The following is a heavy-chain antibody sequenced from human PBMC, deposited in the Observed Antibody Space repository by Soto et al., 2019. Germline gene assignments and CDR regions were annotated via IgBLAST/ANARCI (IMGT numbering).Heavy chain of an antibody. V-gene: IGHV3-30*18. CDR2: MSYDGRTA. Sequence: QVQLVESGGGVVQPGGSLRLSWSASGFTFRGYGLHLVRQAPDKGLEWVAMMSYDGRTAYYVDSVKGRFSISRDNSKDTMYMQMNSLTPEDTAVYYCAKEGGYNHFDSWGHGTLVTVSS. CDR3: AKEGGYNHFDS. D-gene: IGHD5-12*01. J-gene: IGHJ4*01. CDR1: GFTFRGYG.